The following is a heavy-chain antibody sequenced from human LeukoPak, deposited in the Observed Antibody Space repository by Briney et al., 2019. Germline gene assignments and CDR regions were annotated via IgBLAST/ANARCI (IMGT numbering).Heavy chain of an antibody. V-gene: IGHV1-8*01. J-gene: IGHJ6*02. CDR2: MNPNSGNT. CDR1: GYTFTSYD. CDR3: ARTKTEYYYYYGMGV. Sequence: ASVKVSCKASGYTFTSYDINWVRQATGQGLEWMGWMNPNSGNTGYAQKFQGRVTMTRNTSISTAYMELSSLRSEDTAVYYCARTKTEYYYYYGMGVWGQGTTVTVSS. D-gene: IGHD1-1*01.